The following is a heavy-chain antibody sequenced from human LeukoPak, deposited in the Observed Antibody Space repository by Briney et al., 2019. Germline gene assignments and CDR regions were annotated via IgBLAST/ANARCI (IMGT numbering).Heavy chain of an antibody. V-gene: IGHV3-23*01. CDR3: AKAMSSSWYSD. CDR1: GFTFSNYW. Sequence: GGSLRLSCAASGFTFSNYWMTWVRQAPGKGLEWVSAISGSGGSTYYADSVKGRFTISRDNSKNTLYLQMNSLRAEDTAVYYCAKAMSSSWYSDWGQGTLVTVSS. D-gene: IGHD6-13*01. J-gene: IGHJ4*02. CDR2: ISGSGGST.